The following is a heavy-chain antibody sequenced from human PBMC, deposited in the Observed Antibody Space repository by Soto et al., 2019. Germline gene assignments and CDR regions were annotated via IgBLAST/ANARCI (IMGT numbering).Heavy chain of an antibody. V-gene: IGHV5-10-1*01. CDR2: IDPSDSYT. J-gene: IGHJ4*02. Sequence: PGESLKISCQGSGYSFTSYWISWVRQMPGKGLEWMGRIDPSDSYTNYSPSFQGHVTISADKSISTAYLQWSSLKASDTAMYYCARRGRAKWELLSNYWGQGTLVTVSS. D-gene: IGHD1-26*01. CDR1: GYSFTSYW. CDR3: ARRGRAKWELLSNY.